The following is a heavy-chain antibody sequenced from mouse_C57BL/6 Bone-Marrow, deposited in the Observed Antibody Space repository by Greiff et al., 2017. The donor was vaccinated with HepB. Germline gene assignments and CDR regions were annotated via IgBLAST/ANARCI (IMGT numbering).Heavy chain of an antibody. CDR2: IHPNSGST. CDR1: GYTLTSYW. CDR3: ARRSGIYYYGSSPYFDY. D-gene: IGHD1-1*01. V-gene: IGHV1-64*01. J-gene: IGHJ2*01. Sequence: QVQLKQPGAELVKPGASVKLSCKASGYTLTSYWMHWVKQRPGQGLEWIGMIHPNSGSTNYNEKFKSKATLTVDKSSSTAYMQLSSLTSEDSAVYYCARRSGIYYYGSSPYFDYWGQGTTLTVSS.